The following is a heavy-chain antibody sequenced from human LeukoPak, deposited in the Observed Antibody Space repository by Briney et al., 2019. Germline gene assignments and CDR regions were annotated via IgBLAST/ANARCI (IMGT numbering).Heavy chain of an antibody. J-gene: IGHJ4*02. CDR2: ITWNGGNT. D-gene: IGHD1-1*01. CDR1: GFTFGDYG. Sequence: GGSLRLSCATSGFTFGDYGMGWVRQVPGKGLECVSSITWNGGNTYYADSVKGRFTIARDSARNSLYLQMTSLRVEDTALYYCVRDLERGHDERFFLDSWGQGALVTVSS. V-gene: IGHV3-20*04. CDR3: VRDLERGHDERFFLDS.